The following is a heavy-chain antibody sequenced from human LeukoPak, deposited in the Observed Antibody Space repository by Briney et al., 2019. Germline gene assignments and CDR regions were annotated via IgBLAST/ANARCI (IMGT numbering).Heavy chain of an antibody. CDR3: ATLTPGGYYYYYMGV. V-gene: IGHV1-24*01. CDR1: GYTLTELS. D-gene: IGHD3-16*01. J-gene: IGHJ6*03. Sequence: GASVKVSCKVSGYTLTELSMHWVRQAPGKGLEWMGGFDPEDGETIYAQKFQGRVTMTEDTSTDTAYMELSSLRSEDTAVYYCATLTPGGYYYYYMGVWGKGTTVTVSS. CDR2: FDPEDGET.